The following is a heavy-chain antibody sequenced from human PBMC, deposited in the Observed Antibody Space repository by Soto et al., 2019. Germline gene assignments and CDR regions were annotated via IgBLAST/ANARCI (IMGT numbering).Heavy chain of an antibody. J-gene: IGHJ3*02. Sequence: PSETLSLTCTVSGGSIISGGYYWSWIRQHPGKGLEWIGYIYYSGSTYYNPSLKSRVTISVDTSKNQFSLKLSSVTAADTAVYYCARDNFPSITIVRGRDDFDILGQDTMVTVSS. CDR2: IYYSGST. CDR3: ARDNFPSITIVRGRDDFDI. D-gene: IGHD3-10*01. CDR1: GGSIISGGYY. V-gene: IGHV4-31*03.